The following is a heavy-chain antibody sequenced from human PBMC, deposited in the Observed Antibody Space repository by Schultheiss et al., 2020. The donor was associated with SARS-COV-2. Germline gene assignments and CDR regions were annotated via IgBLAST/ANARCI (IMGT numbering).Heavy chain of an antibody. V-gene: IGHV3-30*07. Sequence: GGSLRLSCAASGFTFSMYTMHWVRQAPGKGLEWVAVISYDGSNKYYADSVKGRFTISRDNAKNSLYLQMNSLRAEDTAVYYCASDRVWWLRNYYGMDVWGQGTTVTVSS. CDR2: ISYDGSNK. CDR3: ASDRVWWLRNYYGMDV. J-gene: IGHJ6*02. D-gene: IGHD5-12*01. CDR1: GFTFSMYT.